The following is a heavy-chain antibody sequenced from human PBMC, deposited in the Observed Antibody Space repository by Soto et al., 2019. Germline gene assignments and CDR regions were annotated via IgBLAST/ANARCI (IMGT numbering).Heavy chain of an antibody. CDR2: ISYDGSNK. CDR3: AKDVGRFLEWLNYYYYYGMDV. V-gene: IGHV3-30*18. Sequence: GGSLRLSCAASGFTFSSYGMHWVRQAPGKGLEWVAVISYDGSNKYYADSVKGRFTISRDNSKNTLYLQMNSLRAEDTAVYYCAKDVGRFLEWLNYYYYYGMDVWGQGTTVTVSS. J-gene: IGHJ6*02. CDR1: GFTFSSYG. D-gene: IGHD3-3*01.